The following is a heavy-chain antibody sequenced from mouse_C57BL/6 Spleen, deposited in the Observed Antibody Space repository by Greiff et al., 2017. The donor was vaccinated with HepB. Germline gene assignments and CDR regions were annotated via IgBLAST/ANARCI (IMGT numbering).Heavy chain of an antibody. CDR3: ARSVYYGSPFDY. CDR1: GYTFTSYW. V-gene: IGHV1-72*01. D-gene: IGHD1-1*01. J-gene: IGHJ2*01. CDR2: IDPNSGGT. Sequence: QVQLQQPGAELVKPGASVKLSCKASGYTFTSYWMHWVKQRAGRGLWWIGRIDPNSGGTNYNEKFKSKTTLTVDKPSSTGYMQLSSLTSEDSAVYDCARSVYYGSPFDYWGQGTTLTVAS.